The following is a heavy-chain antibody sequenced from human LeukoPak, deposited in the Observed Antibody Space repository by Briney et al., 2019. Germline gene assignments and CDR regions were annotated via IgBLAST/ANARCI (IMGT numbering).Heavy chain of an antibody. D-gene: IGHD1-20*01. CDR2: IYYSGST. Sequence: SETLSLTCTVSGGSTSSSSYYWGWIRQPPGKGLEWIGSIYYSGSTYYNPSLKSRVTISVDTSKNQFSLKLSSVTAADTAVYYCARDSITGTTSFDYWGQGTLVTVSS. V-gene: IGHV4-39*07. J-gene: IGHJ4*02. CDR1: GGSTSSSSYY. CDR3: ARDSITGTTSFDY.